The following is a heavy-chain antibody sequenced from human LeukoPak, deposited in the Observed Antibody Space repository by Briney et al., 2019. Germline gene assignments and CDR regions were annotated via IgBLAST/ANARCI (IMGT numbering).Heavy chain of an antibody. CDR3: ARDRGGMDV. V-gene: IGHV3-48*03. CDR1: GFTFSSYE. CDR2: ISSSGSTI. J-gene: IGHJ6*02. Sequence: GGSLRLSCAASGFTFSSYEMNWVRQAPGKGLEWVSYISSSGSTIYYADSVKGRFTISRDNARNLLYLQMNSLRAEDTAVYYCARDRGGMDVWGQGTTVTVSS.